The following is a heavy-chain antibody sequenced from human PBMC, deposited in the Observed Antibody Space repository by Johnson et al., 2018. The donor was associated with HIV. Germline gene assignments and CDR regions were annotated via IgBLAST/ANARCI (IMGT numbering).Heavy chain of an antibody. V-gene: IGHV3-15*05. Sequence: VQLVESGGGLVKPGGSLRLSCAASGFTFSNAWMSWVRQAPGKGLEWVGRIKSKTDGGTTDYAAPVKGRFTISRDDSKNTLYLQMNSLRAEDTALYYCAVLWFGDLWAFDIWGQGTKVTVSS. CDR1: GFTFSNAW. D-gene: IGHD3-10*01. CDR2: IKSKTDGGTT. J-gene: IGHJ3*02. CDR3: AVLWFGDLWAFDI.